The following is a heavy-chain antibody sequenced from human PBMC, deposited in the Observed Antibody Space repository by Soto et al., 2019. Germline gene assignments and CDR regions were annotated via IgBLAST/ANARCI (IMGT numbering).Heavy chain of an antibody. D-gene: IGHD5-12*01. V-gene: IGHV3-23*01. CDR2: ISGSGGST. CDR1: GFTFSSYA. Sequence: GGSLRLSCAASGFTFSSYAMSWVRQAPGKGLEWVSAISGSGGSTYYADSVKGRFTISRDNSKNTLYLQMNSLRAEDTAVYYCAKDPTTGYSGYGLYYFDYWGQGTLVTVSS. CDR3: AKDPTTGYSGYGLYYFDY. J-gene: IGHJ4*02.